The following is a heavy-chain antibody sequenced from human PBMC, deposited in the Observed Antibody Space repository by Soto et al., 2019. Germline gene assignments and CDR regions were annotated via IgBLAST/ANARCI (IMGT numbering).Heavy chain of an antibody. V-gene: IGHV4-39*01. CDR2: IYYSGST. J-gene: IGHJ4*02. CDR1: GGSISSSSYY. Sequence: QLQLQESGPGLVKPSETLSLTCTVSGGSISSSSYYWGWIRQPPGKGLEWMGSIYYSGSTYYNPSLTSRVTISVDTSKNQFSLKLSSVTAADTAVYYCARREDYRLSVFDYWGQGTLVTVSS. D-gene: IGHD4-17*01. CDR3: ARREDYRLSVFDY.